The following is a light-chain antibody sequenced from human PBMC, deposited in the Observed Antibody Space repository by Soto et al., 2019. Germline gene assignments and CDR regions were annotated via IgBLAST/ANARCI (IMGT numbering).Light chain of an antibody. V-gene: IGKV3-11*01. Sequence: EIVLTQSPATLSLSPGERATLSCRASQSVGSCLAWYQQQSAQTPRLLIYDASNRAPGIPARFSGSVSGTDFTLTISSLEPEDFAVYYCQHRSNWLGTFGPGTKVDI. J-gene: IGKJ3*01. CDR2: DAS. CDR3: QHRSNWLGT. CDR1: QSVGSC.